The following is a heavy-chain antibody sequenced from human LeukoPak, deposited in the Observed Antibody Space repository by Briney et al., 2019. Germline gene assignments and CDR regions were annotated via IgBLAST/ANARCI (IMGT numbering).Heavy chain of an antibody. CDR2: IYYSGST. J-gene: IGHJ5*02. CDR3: VRGDGGYDFWSGYYTSWGFDP. CDR1: GGSISSYY. V-gene: IGHV4-59*01. Sequence: TSETLSLTCTVSGGSISSYYWSWIRQPPGKGLEWIGYIYYSGSTNYNPSLKSRVTISVDTSKNQFSLKLSSVTAADTAVYYCVRGDGGYDFWSGYYTSWGFDPWGQGTLVTVSS. D-gene: IGHD3-3*01.